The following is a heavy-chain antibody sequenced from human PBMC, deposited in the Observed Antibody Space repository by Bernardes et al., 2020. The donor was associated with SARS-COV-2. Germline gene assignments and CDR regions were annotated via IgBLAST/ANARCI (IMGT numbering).Heavy chain of an antibody. CDR2: IYSDGSP. D-gene: IGHD3-16*01. CDR1: GFTVSNNY. Sequence: GGSLRLSCAASGFTVSNNYMSWVRQAPGKGLEWVSIIYSDGSPHYADSVKGRFTVSRDNSKNTLYLQMNSLRPEDTAVYFCSRDRGGGYSDYWGQGTLVTVSS. V-gene: IGHV3-66*02. J-gene: IGHJ4*02. CDR3: SRDRGGGYSDY.